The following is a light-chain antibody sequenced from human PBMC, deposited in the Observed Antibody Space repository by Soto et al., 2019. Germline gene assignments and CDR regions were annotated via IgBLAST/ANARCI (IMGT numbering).Light chain of an antibody. CDR1: SSDVGSYNL. V-gene: IGLV2-23*01. CDR3: CSYAGSSTPNWV. CDR2: EGS. Sequence: QSALTQPASVSGSPGQSITISCTGTSSDVGSYNLVSWYQQHPGKAPKLMIYEGSKWPSGVSNRFSGSKSGNTASLTISGLQAEDEADYYCCSYAGSSTPNWVFGGGTQLTVL. J-gene: IGLJ3*02.